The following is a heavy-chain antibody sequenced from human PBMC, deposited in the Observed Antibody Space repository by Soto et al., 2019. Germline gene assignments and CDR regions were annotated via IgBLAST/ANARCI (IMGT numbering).Heavy chain of an antibody. V-gene: IGHV4-31*01. Sequence: QVQLQESGPGLVKPSQTLSLTCTVSGGSISSGGYYWSWIRQHPGKGLEWIGYIYYSGSTYYNPSLKSLLTISVDTSKNQFSLKLSSVTAADTAVYYCARGVTMVRGVINTPYFDYWGKGTLVTVSS. D-gene: IGHD3-10*01. CDR2: IYYSGST. J-gene: IGHJ4*02. CDR3: ARGVTMVRGVINTPYFDY. CDR1: GGSISSGGYY.